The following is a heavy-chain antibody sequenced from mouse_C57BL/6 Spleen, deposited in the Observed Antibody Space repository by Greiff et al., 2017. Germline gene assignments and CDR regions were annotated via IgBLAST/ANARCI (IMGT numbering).Heavy chain of an antibody. V-gene: IGHV5-6*02. D-gene: IGHD1-1*01. J-gene: IGHJ2*01. CDR3: ARPFYYYGSSYFDY. CDR2: ISSGGSYT. Sequence: DVMLVESGGDLVKPGGSLKLSCAASGFTFSSYGMSWVRQTPDKRLEWVATISSGGSYTYYPDSVKGRFTISRDNAKNTLYLQMSSLKSEDTAMYYCARPFYYYGSSYFDYWGQGTTLTVSS. CDR1: GFTFSSYG.